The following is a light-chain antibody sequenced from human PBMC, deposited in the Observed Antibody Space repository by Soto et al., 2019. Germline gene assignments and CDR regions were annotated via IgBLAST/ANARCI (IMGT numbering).Light chain of an antibody. CDR3: SSYTGSTTRVV. Sequence: QSALTQPASVSGSPGQSITISCTGTNSDVGAYKYVSWYQQHPGKAPKLMIFDVSNRPSGVSNRFSGSKSGNTASLTISGLQAEDEADYYCSSYTGSTTRVVFGGGTQLTVL. CDR1: NSDVGAYKY. J-gene: IGLJ2*01. V-gene: IGLV2-14*01. CDR2: DVS.